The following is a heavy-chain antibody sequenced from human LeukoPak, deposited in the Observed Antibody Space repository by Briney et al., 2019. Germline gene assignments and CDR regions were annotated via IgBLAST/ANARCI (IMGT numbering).Heavy chain of an antibody. CDR3: ARGPPYIVVVTPIGFFHY. CDR1: GGSISSYY. J-gene: IGHJ4*02. V-gene: IGHV4-59*12. Sequence: PSETLSLTCTVSGGSISSYYWSWIRQPPEKGLEWIGYIYYSGSTNYNPSLKSRVTISVDTSKNQFSLKLSSVTAADTAVYYCARGPPYIVVVTPIGFFHYWGQGTLVTVSS. CDR2: IYYSGST. D-gene: IGHD2-21*02.